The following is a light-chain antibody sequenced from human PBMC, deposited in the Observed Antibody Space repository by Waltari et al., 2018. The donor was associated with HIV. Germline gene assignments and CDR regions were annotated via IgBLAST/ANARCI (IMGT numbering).Light chain of an antibody. V-gene: IGLV1-44*01. CDR2: SNN. CDR3: ATWDDSLNGVV. Sequence: QSVLTQPPSASGTPGRRVTISCSGSSSNIGSNTVNWYQQLPGTAPKVLIYSNNQRPSGVPDRFSGSKSGTSASLAISGLQSEDEAAYYCATWDDSLNGVVFGGGTTLTGL. CDR1: SSNIGSNT. J-gene: IGLJ2*01.